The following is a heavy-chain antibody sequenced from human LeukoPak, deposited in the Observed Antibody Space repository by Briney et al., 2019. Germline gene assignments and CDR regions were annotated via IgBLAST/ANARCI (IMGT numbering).Heavy chain of an antibody. CDR1: GFTFSAYY. V-gene: IGHV3-11*01. J-gene: IGHJ4*02. CDR3: HCRNIVVVPAAIDY. Sequence: GGSLRLSCAASGFTFSAYYMSWIRQAPGKGLEWVSYISSGSTIYYADSVKGRFTISRDNAKNSLYLQMNSLRAEDTAVYYCHCRNIVVVPAAIDYWGQGTLVTVSS. CDR2: ISSGSTI. D-gene: IGHD2-2*01.